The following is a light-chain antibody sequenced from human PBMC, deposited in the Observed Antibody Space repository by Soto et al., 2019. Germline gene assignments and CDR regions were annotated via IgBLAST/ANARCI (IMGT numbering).Light chain of an antibody. V-gene: IGLV2-14*01. CDR3: SSYTSSSTLYG. CDR1: SSDVGGYNY. CDR2: DVS. Sequence: QSALTQPASVSGSPGQSITISCTGTSSDVGGYNYVSWYQQHPGKAPKLMIYDVSNRPSGVSNRFSGCKSGNTASLTISGLQAEDEADYYCSSYTSSSTLYGFGNGSKLTVL. J-gene: IGLJ1*01.